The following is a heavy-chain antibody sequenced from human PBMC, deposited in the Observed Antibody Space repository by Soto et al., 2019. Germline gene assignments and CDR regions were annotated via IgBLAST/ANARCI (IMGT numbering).Heavy chain of an antibody. J-gene: IGHJ6*02. V-gene: IGHV4-30-2*06. D-gene: IGHD3-10*01. CDR3: ARAPPGPSPRWVL. CDR1: DGSISSGGYS. Sequence: SETLSLTCTVSDGSISSGGYSWSWIRQSPEKGLEWLGCIYPTGSTYYHPSLKSRVTISIDTSRSQFSLNLTSVTAADTAVYYCARAPPGPSPRWVLWGQGTTVTVSS. CDR2: IYPTGST.